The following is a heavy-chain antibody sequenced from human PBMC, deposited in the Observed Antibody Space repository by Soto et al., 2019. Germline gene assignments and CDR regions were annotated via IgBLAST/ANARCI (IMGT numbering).Heavy chain of an antibody. D-gene: IGHD3-10*01. J-gene: IGHJ6*02. Sequence: SETLSLTCAVSGGSISSTTWWSWVRQPPGKGLEWIGEIYHSGSTNYNPSLKSRVTISVDKSKNQFSLKLSSVTAADTAVYYCARVPDSDYYYGMDAWGQGTTVTVSS. V-gene: IGHV4-4*02. CDR1: GGSISSTTW. CDR3: ARVPDSDYYYGMDA. CDR2: IYHSGST.